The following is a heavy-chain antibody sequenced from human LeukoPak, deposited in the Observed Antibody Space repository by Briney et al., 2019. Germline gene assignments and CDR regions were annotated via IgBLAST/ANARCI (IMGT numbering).Heavy chain of an antibody. CDR3: AKLPPSRTVTTRGGYYYGMDV. V-gene: IGHV3-23*01. CDR2: ISGSGGST. Sequence: GGSLGLSCAASGFTFSSYAMSWVRQAPGKGLEWVSAISGSGGSTYYADSVKGRFTISRDNSKNTLYLQMNSLRAEDTAVYYCAKLPPSRTVTTRGGYYYGMDVWGQGTTVTVSS. CDR1: GFTFSSYA. D-gene: IGHD4-17*01. J-gene: IGHJ6*02.